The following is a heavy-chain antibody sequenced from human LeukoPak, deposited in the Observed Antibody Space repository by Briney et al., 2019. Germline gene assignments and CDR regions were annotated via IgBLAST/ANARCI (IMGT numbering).Heavy chain of an antibody. V-gene: IGHV1-69*05. D-gene: IGHD2-2*01. CDR3: ARVGDCNITNCLTRYYYHYMAV. J-gene: IGHJ6*03. CDR2: IVPFFGSP. Sequence: ASVKVSGKPSGGSFTTFAISWVRQAPGQGLEWRGGIVPFFGSPDYAQKFQGRVTITTDDSTTTAYMELRGLRSEDTAVYFCARVGDCNITNCLTRYYYHYMAVWGRGTTVTVSS. CDR1: GGSFTTFA.